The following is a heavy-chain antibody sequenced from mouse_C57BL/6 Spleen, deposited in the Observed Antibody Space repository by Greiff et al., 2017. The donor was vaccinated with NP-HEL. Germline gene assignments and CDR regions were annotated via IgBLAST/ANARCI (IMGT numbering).Heavy chain of an antibody. CDR1: GFTFSSYA. J-gene: IGHJ2*01. D-gene: IGHD1-2*01. CDR2: ISDGGSYT. V-gene: IGHV5-4*01. CDR3: ARDWRITAYFDY. Sequence: EVKVEESGGGLVKPGGSLKLSCAASGFTFSSYAMSWVRQTPEKRLEWVATISDGGSYTYYPDNVKGRFTISRDNAKNNLYLQMSHLKSEDTAMYYCARDWRITAYFDYWGQGTTLTVSS.